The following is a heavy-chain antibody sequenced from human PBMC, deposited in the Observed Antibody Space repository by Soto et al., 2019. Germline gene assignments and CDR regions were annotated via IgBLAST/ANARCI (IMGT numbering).Heavy chain of an antibody. V-gene: IGHV4-59*08. CDR3: ARAEVLTGIWFDP. J-gene: IGHJ5*02. CDR1: GGSISSYY. Sequence: SETLSLTCTVPGGSISSYYWSWIRQPPGKGLEWIGYIYYSGSTNYNPSLKSRVTISVDTSKNQFSLKLSSVTAADTAVYYCARAEVLTGIWFDPWGQGTLVTVSS. CDR2: IYYSGST. D-gene: IGHD1-20*01.